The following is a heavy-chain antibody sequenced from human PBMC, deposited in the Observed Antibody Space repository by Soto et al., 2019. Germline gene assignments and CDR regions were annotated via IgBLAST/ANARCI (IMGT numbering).Heavy chain of an antibody. D-gene: IGHD5-18*01. CDR3: ARDPTLDTAMTYGFDP. J-gene: IGHJ5*02. Sequence: GASVKVSCKASGGTFSSYAISWVRQAPGQGLEWMGGIIPIFGTANYAQKFQGRVTITADESTSTAYMELSSLRSEDTAVYYCARDPTLDTAMTYGFDPWGQGTLVTVSS. CDR2: IIPIFGTA. CDR1: GGTFSSYA. V-gene: IGHV1-69*13.